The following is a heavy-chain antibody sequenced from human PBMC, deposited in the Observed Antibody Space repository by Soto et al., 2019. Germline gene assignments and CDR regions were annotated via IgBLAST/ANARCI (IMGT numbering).Heavy chain of an antibody. CDR1: GGSISSYY. V-gene: IGHV4-59*01. CDR2: IYYSGGA. J-gene: IGHJ5*02. Sequence: QVQLQESGPGLVKPSETLSLTCTVSGGSISSYYWSWIRQPPGKGLEWMGYIYYSGGANYNPSLKSRVTVSVDTSKNQFSLKLSSVTAADTAVYYCARVNNIVVVPAAIDWFDVWGQGTLVTVSS. D-gene: IGHD2-2*02. CDR3: ARVNNIVVVPAAIDWFDV.